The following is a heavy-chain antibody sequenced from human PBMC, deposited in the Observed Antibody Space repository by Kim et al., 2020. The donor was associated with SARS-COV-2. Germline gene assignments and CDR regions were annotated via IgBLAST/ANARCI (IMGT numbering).Heavy chain of an antibody. J-gene: IGHJ4*02. CDR2: IKSKTDGGTT. CDR1: GFTFSNAW. V-gene: IGHV3-15*01. D-gene: IGHD3-16*01. Sequence: GGSLRLSCAASGFTFSNAWMSWVRQAPGKGLEWVGRIKSKTDGGTTDYAAPVKGRFTISRDDSKNTLYLQMNSLKTEDTAVYYCTTRGGGSSGRTFDYWGQGTLVTVSS. CDR3: TTRGGGSSGRTFDY.